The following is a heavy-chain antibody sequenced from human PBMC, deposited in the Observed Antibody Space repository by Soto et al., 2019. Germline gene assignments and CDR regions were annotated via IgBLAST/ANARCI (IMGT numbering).Heavy chain of an antibody. CDR2: ISAYNGNT. CDR1: GYTFTSYG. Sequence: QVQLVPSGAEVKKPGASVKVSCKASGYTFTSYGISWVRQAPGQGLEWMGWISAYNGNTKYAQKHQGRVTMTTDTSTSTGYMELRSLRSDATAVYYCARDSPPVDYWGQGTLVTVSS. V-gene: IGHV1-18*01. CDR3: ARDSPPVDY. J-gene: IGHJ4*02.